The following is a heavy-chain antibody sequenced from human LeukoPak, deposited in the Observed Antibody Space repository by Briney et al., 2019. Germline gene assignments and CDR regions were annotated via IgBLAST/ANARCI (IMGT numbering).Heavy chain of an antibody. V-gene: IGHV4-34*01. D-gene: IGHD2-21*02. CDR2: INHSGST. J-gene: IGHJ5*02. CDR3: ASRTAPYYIVVVTASPFDP. Sequence: SETLSLTCAVYGGSFSGYYWSWIRQPPGKGLEWIGEINHSGSTNYNPSLKSRVTISVDTSKNQFSLKLSSVTAADTAVYYCASRTAPYYIVVVTASPFDPWGQGTLVTVSS. CDR1: GGSFSGYY.